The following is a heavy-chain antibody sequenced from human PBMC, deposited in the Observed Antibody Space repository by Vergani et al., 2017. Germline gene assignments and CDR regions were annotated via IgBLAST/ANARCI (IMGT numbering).Heavy chain of an antibody. D-gene: IGHD6-13*01. CDR3: AREASSSWYGVYGMDV. V-gene: IGHV1-18*01. CDR1: GYTFNSYG. Sequence: QVQLVQSGAEVKKPGASVKVSCKASGYTFNSYGISWVRQAPGQGLEWMGWISAYNGNTNYAQKLQGRVTMTTDTSTSTAYMELRSLRSDDAAVYYCAREASSSWYGVYGMDVWGQGTTVTVSS. J-gene: IGHJ6*02. CDR2: ISAYNGNT.